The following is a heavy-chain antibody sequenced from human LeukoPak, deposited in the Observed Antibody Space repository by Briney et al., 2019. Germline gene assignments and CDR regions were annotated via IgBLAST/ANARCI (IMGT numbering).Heavy chain of an antibody. J-gene: IGHJ4*02. V-gene: IGHV3-23*01. CDR2: ISGSGGST. Sequence: GGSLRLSCSASGFTFSSYAMSWVRQAPGKGLEWVSAISGSGGSTYYADSVKGRFTISRDNSKNTLYLQMNSLRAEDTAVYYCAKDRSLVTIFGVVTYFDYWGQGTLVTVSS. CDR1: GFTFSSYA. D-gene: IGHD3-3*01. CDR3: AKDRSLVTIFGVVTYFDY.